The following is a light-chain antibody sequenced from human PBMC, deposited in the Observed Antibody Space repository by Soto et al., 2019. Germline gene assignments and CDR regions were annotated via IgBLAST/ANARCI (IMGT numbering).Light chain of an antibody. CDR2: DAS. CDR3: QQYNSYSPLT. Sequence: QITQSPSALSAAVAYTVTITFRSIQSISSLLAWYQQKPGKAPKLLIYDASSLESGAPSRFSGRRSGTEFTLTISSLQPDDFATYYCQQYNSYSPLTFGGWTKVDIK. CDR1: QSISSL. J-gene: IGKJ4*01. V-gene: IGKV1-5*01.